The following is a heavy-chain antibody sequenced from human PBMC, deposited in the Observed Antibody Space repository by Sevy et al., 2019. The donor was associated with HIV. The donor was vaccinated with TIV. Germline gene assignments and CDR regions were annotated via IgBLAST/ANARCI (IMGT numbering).Heavy chain of an antibody. Sequence: GGSLRLSCAASEFTFSSYGMHWVRQAPGKGLEWVAIIWYDGSNKYYVDSVKGRFTISRDNSKNTLYLQMNSLRAEDTAVYYCARERLAVAGIGYYFDYWGQGTLVTVSS. CDR3: ARERLAVAGIGYYFDY. CDR2: IWYDGSNK. D-gene: IGHD6-19*01. V-gene: IGHV3-33*01. CDR1: EFTFSSYG. J-gene: IGHJ4*02.